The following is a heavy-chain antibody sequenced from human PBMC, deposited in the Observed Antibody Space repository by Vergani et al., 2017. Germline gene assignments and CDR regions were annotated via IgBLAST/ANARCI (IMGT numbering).Heavy chain of an antibody. D-gene: IGHD2-2*01. J-gene: IGHJ4*02. CDR3: AKVPGSTKTYFDY. Sequence: QVQLLESGGGVVQPGRSLRLSCAASGFTFSTYDMHWVRQAPGKGLEWVAVISYDGSYKYYADSVKDRFTISRDNSTNTLYLQMNSLRAEDTAVYYCAKVPGSTKTYFDYWGQGTLVTVSS. CDR2: ISYDGSYK. V-gene: IGHV3-30*18. CDR1: GFTFSTYD.